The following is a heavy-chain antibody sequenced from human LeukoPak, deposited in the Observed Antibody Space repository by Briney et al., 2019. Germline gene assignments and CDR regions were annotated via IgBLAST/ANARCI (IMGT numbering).Heavy chain of an antibody. D-gene: IGHD3-3*01. Sequence: SETLSLTCTVSGGSISSGGYYWSWIRQHPGKGLEWIGYIYYSESTYYNPSLKSRVTISVDTSKNQFSLKLSSVTAADTAVYYCASFFPSYYDFWSGYKADNWFDPWGQGTLVTVSS. CDR3: ASFFPSYYDFWSGYKADNWFDP. CDR1: GGSISSGGYY. CDR2: IYYSEST. V-gene: IGHV4-31*03. J-gene: IGHJ5*02.